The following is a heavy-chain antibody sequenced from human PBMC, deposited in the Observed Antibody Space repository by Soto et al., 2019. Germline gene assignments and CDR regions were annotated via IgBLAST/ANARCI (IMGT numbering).Heavy chain of an antibody. CDR3: LCGGNFLVY. V-gene: IGHV3-7*01. CDR1: GFTFSTYW. D-gene: IGHD3-16*01. J-gene: IGHJ4*02. CDR2: IDQDGSER. Sequence: EVQLVESGGGLVQPGESLRLSCAASGFTFSTYWMTWVRQPPGKGLEWVANIDQDGSERYYVDSVRGRFTISRDNAKNSLYLQMNSLGVEDTAVYYCLCGGNFLVYWGQGTLVTVSP.